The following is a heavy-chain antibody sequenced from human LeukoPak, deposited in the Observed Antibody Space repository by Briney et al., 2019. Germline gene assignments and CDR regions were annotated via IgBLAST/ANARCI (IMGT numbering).Heavy chain of an antibody. CDR1: GGSFSGYY. CDR3: ATRRARSEGYYSHFDY. Sequence: SETLSLTCAVYGGSFSGYYWSWIRQPPGKGLEWIGEINHSGSTNCNPSLKSRVTISVDTSKNQFSLKLSSVTAADTAVYYCATRRARSEGYYSHFDYWGQGTLVTVSS. V-gene: IGHV4-34*01. D-gene: IGHD3-22*01. J-gene: IGHJ4*02. CDR2: INHSGST.